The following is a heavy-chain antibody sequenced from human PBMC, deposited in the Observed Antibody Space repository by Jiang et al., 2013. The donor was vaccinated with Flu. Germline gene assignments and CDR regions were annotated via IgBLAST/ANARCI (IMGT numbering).Heavy chain of an antibody. Sequence: LLKPSETLSLTCAVYGGSFSGYYWSWIRQPPGKGLEWIGEINHSGSTNYNPSLKSRVTISVDTSKNQFSLKLSSVTAADTAVYYCASHSRYCSGGSCYWKTWDYWGQGTLVTVSS. D-gene: IGHD2-15*01. V-gene: IGHV4-34*01. CDR1: GGSFSGYY. CDR3: ASHSRYCSGGSCYWKTWDY. CDR2: INHSGST. J-gene: IGHJ4*02.